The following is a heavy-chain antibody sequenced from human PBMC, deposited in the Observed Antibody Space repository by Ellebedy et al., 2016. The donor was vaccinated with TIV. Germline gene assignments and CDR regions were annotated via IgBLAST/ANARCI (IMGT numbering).Heavy chain of an antibody. V-gene: IGHV4-39*02. Sequence: SETLSLXXAVSGGSISSSSYYWGWIRQPPGKGLEWIGSIYYSGSTYYNPSLKSRVTISVDTSKNQFSLKLSSVTAADTAVYYCARECGSSSSCDGMDVWGQGTTVTVSS. J-gene: IGHJ6*02. CDR2: IYYSGST. CDR1: GGSISSSSYY. D-gene: IGHD6-6*01. CDR3: ARECGSSSSCDGMDV.